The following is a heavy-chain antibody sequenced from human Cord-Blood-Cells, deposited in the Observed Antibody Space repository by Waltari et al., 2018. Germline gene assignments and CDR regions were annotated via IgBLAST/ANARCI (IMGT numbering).Heavy chain of an antibody. J-gene: IGHJ3*02. CDR3: ARVRRMGAFDI. Sequence: QVQLVESGGGVVQPGRSLRLSFAASGFTFSSYGMHWVRQAPGKGLEWVAVIWYDGSNKYYADSVKGRFTISRDNSKNTLYLQMNSLRAEDTAVYYCARVRRMGAFDIWGQGTMVTVSS. V-gene: IGHV3-33*01. CDR1: GFTFSSYG. D-gene: IGHD2-15*01. CDR2: IWYDGSNK.